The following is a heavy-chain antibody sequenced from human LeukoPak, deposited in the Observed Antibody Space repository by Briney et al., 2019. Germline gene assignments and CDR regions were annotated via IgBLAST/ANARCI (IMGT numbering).Heavy chain of an antibody. CDR1: GFTVSSNY. CDR3: AKAYSSSSQPLFDY. D-gene: IGHD6-13*01. V-gene: IGHV3-53*01. J-gene: IGHJ4*02. CDR2: IYSGGST. Sequence: PGGSLRLSCAASGFTVSSNYMSWVRQAPGKGLEWVSVIYSGGSTYYADSVKGRFTISRDNSKNALYLQMNSLRAEDTAVYYCAKAYSSSSQPLFDYWGQGTLVTVSS.